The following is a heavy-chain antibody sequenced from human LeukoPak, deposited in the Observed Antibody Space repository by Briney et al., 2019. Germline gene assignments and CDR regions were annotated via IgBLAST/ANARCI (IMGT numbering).Heavy chain of an antibody. D-gene: IGHD6-13*01. Sequence: SETLSLTCTVSGGSITSSSYYWGWIRQPLGKGLEWIGSIYYSGSTHYSPSLKSRVTISVDMSKNQFSLKLSSVTAADAAVYYCARGTYSSSWYWLDPWGQGTLVTVSS. V-gene: IGHV4-39*07. CDR2: IYYSGST. CDR1: GGSITSSSYY. CDR3: ARGTYSSSWYWLDP. J-gene: IGHJ5*02.